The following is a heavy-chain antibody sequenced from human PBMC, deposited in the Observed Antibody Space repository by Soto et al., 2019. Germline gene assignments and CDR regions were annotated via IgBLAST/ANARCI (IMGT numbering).Heavy chain of an antibody. Sequence: GGSLRLSCAASGFTFSNAWMNWVRQAPGKGLEWVGRIKSKTDGGTTDYAAPVKGRFTISRDDSKNTLYLQMNSLKTEDTAVYYCTTVVLNTAMVTKGGLFDYWGQGTLVTVSS. CDR3: TTVVLNTAMVTKGGLFDY. D-gene: IGHD5-18*01. CDR1: GFTFSNAW. CDR2: IKSKTDGGTT. V-gene: IGHV3-15*07. J-gene: IGHJ4*02.